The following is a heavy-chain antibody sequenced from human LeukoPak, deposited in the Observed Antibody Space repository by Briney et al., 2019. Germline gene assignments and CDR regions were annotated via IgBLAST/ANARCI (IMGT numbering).Heavy chain of an antibody. V-gene: IGHV4-61*02. CDR3: ARDGYGDLDAFDI. Sequence: SETLSLTCTVSGGSISSGSYYWSWIRQPAGKGLEWIGRIYTSGSTNYNPSLKSRVTISVDTFKNQFSLKLSSVTAADTAVYYCARDGYGDLDAFDIWGQGTMVTVSS. CDR1: GGSISSGSYY. CDR2: IYTSGST. J-gene: IGHJ3*02. D-gene: IGHD4-17*01.